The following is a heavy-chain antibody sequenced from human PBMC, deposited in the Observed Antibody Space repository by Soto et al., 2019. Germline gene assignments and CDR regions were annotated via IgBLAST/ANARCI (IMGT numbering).Heavy chain of an antibody. CDR3: ARSLLDEYSSSWRSAYYGMDV. D-gene: IGHD6-13*01. J-gene: IGHJ6*02. V-gene: IGHV1-2*02. CDR2: LNPNSGGT. Sequence: QVQLVQSGAEVKKPGASVKVSCKASGFTFSAYDIYWVRQAPGQGLEWIGWLNPNSGGTNNAQKFQGRVTMTRDTSTSTVYMALSALIPDDTAVYYCARSLLDEYSSSWRSAYYGMDVWGQGTTVTVSS. CDR1: GFTFSAYD.